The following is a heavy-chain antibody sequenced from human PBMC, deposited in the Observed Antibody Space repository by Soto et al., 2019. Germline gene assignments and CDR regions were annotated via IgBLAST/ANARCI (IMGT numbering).Heavy chain of an antibody. CDR3: ARHRNIVSTIDY. CDR1: GGSISSSNYY. V-gene: IGHV4-39*01. J-gene: IGHJ4*02. Sequence: QLQLQESGPGLVKPSETLSLTCTVSGGSISSSNYYWGWIRQPPGKGLEWIGSIYYSGNTYYNPSLKRRVTISVDTSKNQFSLKLSSVTAADTAVYYCARHRNIVSTIDYWGQGTLVTVSS. CDR2: IYYSGNT. D-gene: IGHD5-12*01.